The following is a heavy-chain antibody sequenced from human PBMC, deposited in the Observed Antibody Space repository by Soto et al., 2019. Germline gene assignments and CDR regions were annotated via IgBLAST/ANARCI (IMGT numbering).Heavy chain of an antibody. V-gene: IGHV1-3*01. CDR3: ARVQYSGYDFKLAFDI. CDR1: GYTFDNYA. D-gene: IGHD5-12*01. CDR2: IYAGNGYT. J-gene: IGHJ3*02. Sequence: QVQLVQSGAQVKKPGASVKVSCKASGYTFDNYALHWVRQAPGRRLEWMGGIYAGNGYTKYSQSFQGRVTITRDTSASTVHMDLSSLRSEDTAVYYCARVQYSGYDFKLAFDIWGQGTMVTVSS.